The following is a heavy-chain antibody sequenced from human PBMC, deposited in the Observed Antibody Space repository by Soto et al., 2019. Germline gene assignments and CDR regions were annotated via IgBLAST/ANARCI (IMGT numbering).Heavy chain of an antibody. Sequence: PGGSLRLSCAASGFTVSSNYMSWVRQAPGKGLEWVSVIYSGGSTYYADSVKGRFTISRHNSKNTLYLQMNSLRAEDTAVYYCARELYSGYDPPHMDVWGKGTTVTVSS. J-gene: IGHJ6*03. CDR1: GFTVSSNY. CDR2: IYSGGST. V-gene: IGHV3-53*04. D-gene: IGHD5-12*01. CDR3: ARELYSGYDPPHMDV.